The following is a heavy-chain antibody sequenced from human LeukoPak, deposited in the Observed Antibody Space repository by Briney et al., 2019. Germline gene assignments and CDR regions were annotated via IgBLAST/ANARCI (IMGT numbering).Heavy chain of an antibody. V-gene: IGHV4-59*08. CDR2: IHYSGTA. J-gene: IGHJ4*02. Sequence: SETLSLTCTVSGGSISSHYWSWLRQPPGKGLEYIGYIHYSGTANYTPSLRSRVTISVDTSKTQFSLTLTSVTAGDTAVYYCARHLVSSLPTGLAYWGQGALVTVSS. D-gene: IGHD3-9*01. CDR1: GGSISSHY. CDR3: ARHLVSSLPTGLAY.